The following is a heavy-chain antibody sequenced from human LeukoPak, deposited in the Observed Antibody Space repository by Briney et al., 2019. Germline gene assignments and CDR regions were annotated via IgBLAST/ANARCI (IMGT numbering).Heavy chain of an antibody. CDR3: ARDKSPDYDFWSGYGYYFDY. D-gene: IGHD3-3*01. CDR2: ISGSGGST. Sequence: GGSLRLSFAASGFPVSSNYMSWVRPAPGKGLEWVSAISGSGGSTYYADSVKGRFTISRDNSKNTLYLQMNSLRAEDTAVYYCARDKSPDYDFWSGYGYYFDYWGQGTLVTVSS. J-gene: IGHJ4*02. CDR1: GFPVSSNY. V-gene: IGHV3-23*01.